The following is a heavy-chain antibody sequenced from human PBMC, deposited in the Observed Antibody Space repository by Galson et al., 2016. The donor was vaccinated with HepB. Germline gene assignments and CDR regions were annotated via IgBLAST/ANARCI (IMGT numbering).Heavy chain of an antibody. V-gene: IGHV4-34*01. Sequence: SETLSLTCDVYGGSFSGYYWSWIRQPPGKGLEWIGDINHSGSTNYNQSLKSRVTISIGMSNDQFSLNLTSVTAADTAVYYCARSLPYYYGGSGYYAARPFDYWGQGTLVTVSS. CDR3: ARSLPYYYGGSGYYAARPFDY. CDR2: INHSGST. D-gene: IGHD3-22*01. J-gene: IGHJ4*02. CDR1: GGSFSGYY.